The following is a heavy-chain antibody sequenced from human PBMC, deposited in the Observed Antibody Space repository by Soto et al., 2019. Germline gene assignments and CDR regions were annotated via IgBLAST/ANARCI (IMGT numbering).Heavy chain of an antibody. CDR1: GGSIRSGDYY. J-gene: IGHJ4*02. D-gene: IGHD6-13*01. CDR3: AREIMAADHFDY. CDR2: VHYSGNT. V-gene: IGHV4-30-4*01. Sequence: QIQLHESGPGLVKPSQTLSLTCTVSGGSIRSGDYYWSWIRQTPERGLEWCGYVHYSGNTFYNPSLKSRATISLDTSRNQFSLNLSSVTAADSAVYYGAREIMAADHFDYWGQGALVTVSS.